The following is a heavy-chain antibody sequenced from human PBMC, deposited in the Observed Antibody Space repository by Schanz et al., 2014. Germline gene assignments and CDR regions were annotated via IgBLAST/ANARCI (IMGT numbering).Heavy chain of an antibody. CDR1: GYTFTSYY. D-gene: IGHD3-10*01. CDR2: INPSSGTT. CDR3: ATNSPFRMVRGSNAFDA. V-gene: IGHV1-46*03. Sequence: QVQLVQSGAEVKKPGASVKVSCEASGYTFTSYYIHWFRQAPGQGLEWMGKINPSSGTTRIAQNFQGRLTVTRDTSTSTVNMELSGLRSGDTAVYYCATNSPFRMVRGSNAFDAWGQGTMVTVSS. J-gene: IGHJ3*01.